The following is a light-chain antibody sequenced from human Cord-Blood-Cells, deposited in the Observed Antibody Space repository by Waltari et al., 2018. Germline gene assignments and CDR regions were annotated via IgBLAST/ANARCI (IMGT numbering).Light chain of an antibody. J-gene: IGLJ1*01. CDR1: SSNIGAGYD. CDR2: GTR. CDR3: QSYDSSLSGYV. V-gene: IGLV1-40*01. Sequence: QSVLTQPPSVSGAPGQRVTISCTGSSSNIGAGYDVHWYQQLPGTAPKPLIYGTRNRPLGVPDRFSGSSPGTSASLAITGLQAEDEADYYCQSYDSSLSGYVFGTGTKVTVL.